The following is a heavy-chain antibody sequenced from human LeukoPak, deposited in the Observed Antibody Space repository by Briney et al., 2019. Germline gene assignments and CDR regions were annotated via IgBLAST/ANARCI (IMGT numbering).Heavy chain of an antibody. CDR1: GGSISSHY. D-gene: IGHD3-3*01. J-gene: IGHJ3*02. CDR2: IYYSGST. Sequence: PSQTLSLTCTVSGGSISSHYWSWIRQPPGKGLEWIGYIYYSGSTNYNPSLKSRVTISVDTSKNQFSLKLSSVTAADTAVYYCARAHEAYYDFWSGYSYDAFDIWGQGTMVTVSS. CDR3: ARAHEAYYDFWSGYSYDAFDI. V-gene: IGHV4-59*11.